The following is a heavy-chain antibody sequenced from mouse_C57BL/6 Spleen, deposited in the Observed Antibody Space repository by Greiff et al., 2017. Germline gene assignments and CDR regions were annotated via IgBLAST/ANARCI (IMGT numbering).Heavy chain of an antibody. CDR3: GRGGGNYGGYFDV. CDR2: IDPSDSET. CDR1: GYTFTSYW. V-gene: IGHV1-52*01. J-gene: IGHJ1*03. Sequence: QVQLQQSGAGLVRPGSSVKLSCKASGYTFTSYWMHWVKQRPIQGLEWIGNIDPSDSETHYNQKFKDKATLTVDKSSSTAYMQLSSLTSEDSAVYYCGRGGGNYGGYFDVWGTGTTVTVSS. D-gene: IGHD2-1*01.